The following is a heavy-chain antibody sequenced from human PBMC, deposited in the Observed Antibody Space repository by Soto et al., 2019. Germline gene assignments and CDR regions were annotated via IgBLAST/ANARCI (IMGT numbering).Heavy chain of an antibody. CDR3: ARGAVADCSRVFDY. Sequence: SQTLSLTCAISGDSVSSNSAAWHWIRQSPSRGLEWLGRTYYRSKWYKYYEVSVKSRITINLDTSKNQFPLQLNSVTPEDTAVYYCARGAVADCSRVFDYWGQGTLVTVSS. CDR2: TYYRSKWYK. J-gene: IGHJ4*02. CDR1: GDSVSSNSAA. D-gene: IGHD6-19*01. V-gene: IGHV6-1*01.